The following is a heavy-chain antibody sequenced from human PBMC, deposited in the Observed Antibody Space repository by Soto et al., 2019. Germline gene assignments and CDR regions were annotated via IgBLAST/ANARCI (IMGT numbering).Heavy chain of an antibody. Sequence: PSETLSLTCTVSGDSLGSGGHYWSWIRQHPGKGLEWTGHIYDSVNTYYSPSLRSRVSISADMSKNQFSLNLRSVTAADTAVYYCARVDHRGYFAILTDYWGQGTLVTVSS. J-gene: IGHJ4*02. CDR1: GDSLGSGGHY. V-gene: IGHV4-31*03. CDR3: ARVDHRGYFAILTDY. D-gene: IGHD3-9*01. CDR2: IYDSVNT.